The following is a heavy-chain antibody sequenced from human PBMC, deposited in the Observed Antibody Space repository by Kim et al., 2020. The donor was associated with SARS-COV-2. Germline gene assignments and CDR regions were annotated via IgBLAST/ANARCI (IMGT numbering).Heavy chain of an antibody. CDR3: ARRVVDYCGGDCYTLTGDSFDP. Sequence: GESLKISCKGSGYSFTSYWISWVRQMPGKGLEWMGRIDPSDSYTNYSPSFQGHVTISADKSISTAYLQWSSLKASDTAMYYCARRVVDYCGGDCYTLTGDSFDPWGQGTLVTVSS. V-gene: IGHV5-10-1*01. D-gene: IGHD2-21*02. J-gene: IGHJ5*02. CDR1: GYSFTSYW. CDR2: IDPSDSYT.